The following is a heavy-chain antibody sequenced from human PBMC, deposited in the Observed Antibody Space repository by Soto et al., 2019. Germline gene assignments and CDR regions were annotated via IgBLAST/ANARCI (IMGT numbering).Heavy chain of an antibody. J-gene: IGHJ4*02. CDR2: IRGSGDNT. CDR3: AREADIVVVVAAPTFDY. Sequence: GGSLRLSCAASGFIFSNYVMTWVRQAPGKGLEWVSAIRGSGDNTYHADSVKGRFTISRDNAKNSLYLQMNSLRAEDTAVYYCAREADIVVVVAAPTFDYWGQGTLVTVSS. V-gene: IGHV3-23*01. D-gene: IGHD2-15*01. CDR1: GFIFSNYV.